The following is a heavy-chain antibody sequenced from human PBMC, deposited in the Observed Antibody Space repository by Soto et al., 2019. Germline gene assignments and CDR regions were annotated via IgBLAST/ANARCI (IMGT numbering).Heavy chain of an antibody. CDR2: IWYDGSNK. CDR3: AREAAMYYYYYYMDV. D-gene: IGHD2-2*01. J-gene: IGHJ6*03. V-gene: IGHV3-33*01. CDR1: GFTFSSYG. Sequence: QVQLVESGGGVVQPGRSLRLSCAASGFTFSSYGMHWVRQAPGKGLERVAVIWYDGSNKYYADSVKGRFTISRDNSKNTLYLQMNSLRAEDTAVYYCAREAAMYYYYYYMDVWGKGTTVTVSS.